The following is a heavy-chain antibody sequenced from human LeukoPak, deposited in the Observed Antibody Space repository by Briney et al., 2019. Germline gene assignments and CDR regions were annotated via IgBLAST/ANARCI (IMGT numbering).Heavy chain of an antibody. D-gene: IGHD6-19*01. CDR1: GFIFGDHA. CDR3: ARGPILLWLHNGMDV. V-gene: IGHV3-49*04. CDR2: IRSKAYGATT. Sequence: PGRSLRLSCTGFGFIFGDHAMSWVRQAPGKGLEWVGFIRSKAYGATTEYAASVKGRFTISRDDSKGIAYLQVNSLEIEDTAVYYCARGPILLWLHNGMDVWGQGTTVTVSS. J-gene: IGHJ6*02.